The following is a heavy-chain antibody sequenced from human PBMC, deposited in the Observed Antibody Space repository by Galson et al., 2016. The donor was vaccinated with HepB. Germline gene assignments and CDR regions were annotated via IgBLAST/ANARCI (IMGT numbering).Heavy chain of an antibody. CDR2: ISRGGDST. J-gene: IGHJ4*02. CDR1: GFIFRNYV. D-gene: IGHD4-17*01. V-gene: IGHV3-23*01. Sequence: SLRLSCAASGFIFRNYVMSWVRQAPGKGLEWVSGISRGGDSTYYADSVKGRFTISRDNSKKPLYLQMDSLRAEDTAVYYCAKDREDHGDYAFDYWGQGTPVTVSS. CDR3: AKDREDHGDYAFDY.